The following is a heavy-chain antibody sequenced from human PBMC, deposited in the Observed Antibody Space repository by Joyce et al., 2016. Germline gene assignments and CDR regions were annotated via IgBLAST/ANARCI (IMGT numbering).Heavy chain of an antibody. V-gene: IGHV3-21*02. D-gene: IGHD1-26*01. J-gene: IGHJ3*02. CDR3: ATDLNEWGQVEI. Sequence: DVQMVESGGGLVKPGGSLRLSCAASGFTFSVYSAYWFRQAPGKGLEWVSSISKTSTYICYADSAKGRFTISRDNARNSLYLQMNDLRAEDTAVYYCATDLNEWGQVEIWGQGTMVTVSS. CDR2: ISKTSTYI. CDR1: GFTFSVYS.